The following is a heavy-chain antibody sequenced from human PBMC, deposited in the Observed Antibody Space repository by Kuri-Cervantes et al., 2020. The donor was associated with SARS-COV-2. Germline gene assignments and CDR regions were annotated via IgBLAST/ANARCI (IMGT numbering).Heavy chain of an antibody. CDR3: ARHSGSTPLDFDY. J-gene: IGHJ4*02. Sequence: LRLSCTVSGGSISSYYWSWIRQPPGKGLEWIGYIYYSGSTNYNPSLKSRVTISVDTSKNQFSLKLSSVTAADTAVYYCARHSGSTPLDFDYWGQGTLVTVSS. V-gene: IGHV4-59*01. CDR2: IYYSGST. D-gene: IGHD1-26*01. CDR1: GGSISSYY.